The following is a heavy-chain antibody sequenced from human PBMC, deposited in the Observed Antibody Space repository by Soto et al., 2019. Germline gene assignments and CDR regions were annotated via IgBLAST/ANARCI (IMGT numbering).Heavy chain of an antibody. CDR1: GGTFSSYA. CDR3: ARGGYDILTGYHYYYYGMDV. CDR2: IIPIFGTA. J-gene: IGHJ6*02. Sequence: SVKVSCKASGGTFSSYAISWVRQAPGQGLEWMGGIIPIFGTANYAQKFQGRVTITADKSTSTAYMELSSLRSEGTAVYYCARGGYDILTGYHYYYYGMDVWGQGTTVTVSS. V-gene: IGHV1-69*06. D-gene: IGHD3-9*01.